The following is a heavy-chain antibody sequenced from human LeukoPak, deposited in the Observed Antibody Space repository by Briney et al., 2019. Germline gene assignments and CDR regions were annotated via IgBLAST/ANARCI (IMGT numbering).Heavy chain of an antibody. Sequence: ASVKVSCKASGYTFTSYYMHWVRQAPGQGLEWMGIINPSGGSTSYAQKFQGRVTMTRDTSKSTVYMELSSLRSEDTAVYYCATNGCSGGSCRSPISDYYMDVWGKGTTVTISS. CDR2: INPSGGST. CDR1: GYTFTSYY. J-gene: IGHJ6*03. V-gene: IGHV1-46*01. D-gene: IGHD2-15*01. CDR3: ATNGCSGGSCRSPISDYYMDV.